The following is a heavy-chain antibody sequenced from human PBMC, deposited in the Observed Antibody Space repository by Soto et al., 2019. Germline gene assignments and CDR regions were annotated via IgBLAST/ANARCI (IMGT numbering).Heavy chain of an antibody. J-gene: IGHJ6*02. V-gene: IGHV3-21*01. D-gene: IGHD2-15*01. CDR1: GFTFRTYT. CDR3: ARDRGYDAHDYYYNAMDV. Sequence: GGSLRLSCISSGFTFRTYTMNWVRQAPGKGLEWVSGIRGFSPYTFYAESVKGRFTISRDNAKNSLYLQMNSLRAEDTAVYYCARDRGYDAHDYYYNAMDVWGQGTTVTVSS. CDR2: IRGFSPYT.